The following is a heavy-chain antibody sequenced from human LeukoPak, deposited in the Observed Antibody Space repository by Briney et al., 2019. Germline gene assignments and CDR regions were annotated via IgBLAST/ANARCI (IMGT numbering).Heavy chain of an antibody. Sequence: ASVKVSCKASGGTFSSYAISWVRQAPGQGLEWMGGIVSIFNTANYAQKFQGRITITTDESTSTAYMELSSLRSEDTALYYCARDEWELPERYWGQGTLVTVSS. J-gene: IGHJ4*02. D-gene: IGHD1-26*01. V-gene: IGHV1-69*05. CDR1: GGTFSSYA. CDR3: ARDEWELPERY. CDR2: IVSIFNTA.